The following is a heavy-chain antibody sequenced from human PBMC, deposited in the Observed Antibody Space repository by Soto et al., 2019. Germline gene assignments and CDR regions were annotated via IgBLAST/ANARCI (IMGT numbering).Heavy chain of an antibody. Sequence: GGALVLSWAASGVSFSDYDMSWIRQAPGKGLEWLGYISNSGTTISIPASLKGRFTMSRDNAKNSLYLQMNSPRGDDPAVYYRARPTWRASPAYFDYWGRGTLVTVSP. V-gene: IGHV3-11*01. CDR1: GVSFSDYD. D-gene: IGHD3-3*01. J-gene: IGHJ4*02. CDR2: ISNSGTTI. CDR3: ARPTWRASPAYFDY.